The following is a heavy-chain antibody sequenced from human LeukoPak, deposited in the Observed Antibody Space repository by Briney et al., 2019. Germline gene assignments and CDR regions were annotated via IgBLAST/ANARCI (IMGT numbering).Heavy chain of an antibody. Sequence: GASVTVSFTASGYTFTIYGICWGRQAPGQGLGWVGWICAYNGNTNYAQKLQGRVTMTTDTSTSTAYMELRRLRSDDTAVYYCARAAAGPDDAFDMWGQGTMVTVSS. CDR2: ICAYNGNT. V-gene: IGHV1-18*01. CDR1: GYTFTIYG. D-gene: IGHD6-13*01. J-gene: IGHJ3*02. CDR3: ARAAAGPDDAFDM.